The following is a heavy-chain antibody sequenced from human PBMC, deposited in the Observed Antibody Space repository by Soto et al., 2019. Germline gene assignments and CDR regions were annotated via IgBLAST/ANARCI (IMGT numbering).Heavy chain of an antibody. V-gene: IGHV4-61*01. CDR2: IYYSGST. J-gene: IGHJ4*02. Sequence: QVQLQESGPGLVKPSETLSLTCTVSGDSISSDSHFWSWIRQSPGKKLEWIGYIYYSGSTNYNPSLNSRVTISIDTSKNQFSLTLRSVTSADSAIYYGARGIWGRYPFDYWGQGTLVTVSS. D-gene: IGHD3-16*02. CDR1: GDSISSDSHF. CDR3: ARGIWGRYPFDY.